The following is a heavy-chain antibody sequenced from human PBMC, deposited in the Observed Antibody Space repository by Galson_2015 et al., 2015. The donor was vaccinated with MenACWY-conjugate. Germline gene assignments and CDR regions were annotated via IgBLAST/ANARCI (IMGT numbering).Heavy chain of an antibody. CDR2: IIPIFGTA. Sequence: SVKVSCKASGGTFSSYAISWVRQAPGQGLEWMGGIIPIFGTANYAQKFQGGVTITADESTSTAYMELSSLRSEDTAVYYCARDCRNWFDPWGQGTLVTVSS. CDR3: ARDCRNWFDP. J-gene: IGHJ5*02. V-gene: IGHV1-69*13. CDR1: GGTFSSYA.